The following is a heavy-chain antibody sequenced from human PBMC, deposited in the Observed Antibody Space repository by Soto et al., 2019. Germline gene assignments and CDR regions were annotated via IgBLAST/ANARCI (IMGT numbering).Heavy chain of an antibody. J-gene: IGHJ5*02. D-gene: IGHD5-18*01. Sequence: EVQLVESGGGLVQPGGSLRLSCAASGFTFSSYEMNWVRQAPGKGLEGVSYISSSGSTIYYADSVKGRFTISRDNAKNPLYLKMNRRRAEDRAVYYCAVRYGYKGNWFAPWGQGTLVTLPS. CDR1: GFTFSSYE. V-gene: IGHV3-48*03. CDR3: AVRYGYKGNWFAP. CDR2: ISSSGSTI.